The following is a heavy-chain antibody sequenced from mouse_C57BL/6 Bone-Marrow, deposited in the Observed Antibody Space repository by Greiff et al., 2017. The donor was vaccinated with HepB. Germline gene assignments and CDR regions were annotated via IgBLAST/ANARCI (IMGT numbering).Heavy chain of an antibody. CDR3: ARAGGPYYSGSSPFAY. J-gene: IGHJ3*01. CDR1: GYSITSGYY. D-gene: IGHD1-1*01. V-gene: IGHV3-6*01. CDR2: ISYDGSN. Sequence: EVKLQESGPGLVKPSQSLSLTCSVTGYSITSGYYWNWIRQFPGNKLEWMGYISYDGSNNSNPSLKNRISITRDTSKNQFFLKLNSLTTEDTATYDGARAGGPYYSGSSPFAYWGQGTLVTVSA.